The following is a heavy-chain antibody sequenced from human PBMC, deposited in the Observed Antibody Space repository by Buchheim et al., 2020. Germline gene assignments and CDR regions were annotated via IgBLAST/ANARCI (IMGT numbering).Heavy chain of an antibody. CDR1: GFTFSSYS. Sequence: EVQLMESGGGLVKPGGSLRLSCAASGFTFSSYSMNWVRQAPGKGLEWVSAIGYSGDSTYYADSVKGRFTISRDNSKNTLFLQMTSLRAEDTAVYYCAKGSGNNNWYVWFDPWGQGTL. J-gene: IGHJ5*02. V-gene: IGHV3-23*01. CDR3: AKGSGNNNWYVWFDP. D-gene: IGHD1-1*01. CDR2: IGYSGDST.